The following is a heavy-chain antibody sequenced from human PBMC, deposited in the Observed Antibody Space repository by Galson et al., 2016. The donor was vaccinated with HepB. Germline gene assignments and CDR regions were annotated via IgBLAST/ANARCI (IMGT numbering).Heavy chain of an antibody. V-gene: IGHV3-30*18. CDR1: GFTFSSYG. Sequence: SLRLSCAASGFTFSSYGMHWVRQAPGKGLEWVAVISFDGRDKYYADSLKGRFTISRDNSKNTLYLQMSSLRAEDTAVYYCAKDRGAVHVGTLMVSMDVWGKGTTVIVSS. D-gene: IGHD5-18*01. CDR3: AKDRGAVHVGTLMVSMDV. CDR2: ISFDGRDK. J-gene: IGHJ6*04.